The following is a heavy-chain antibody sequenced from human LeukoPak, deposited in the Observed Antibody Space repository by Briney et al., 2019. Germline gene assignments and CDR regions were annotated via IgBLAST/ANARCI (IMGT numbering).Heavy chain of an antibody. V-gene: IGHV4-34*01. CDR3: ARAQSIAAAGTGNWFDP. CDR2: INHSGST. D-gene: IGHD6-13*01. J-gene: IGHJ5*02. CDR1: GGPFSGHY. Sequence: PSETLSLTCAVYGGPFSGHYWSWIRQPPGKGLEWIGEINHSGSTNYNPSLKSRVTISVDTSKNQFSLKLSSVTAADTAVYYCARAQSIAAAGTGNWFDPWGQGTLVTVSS.